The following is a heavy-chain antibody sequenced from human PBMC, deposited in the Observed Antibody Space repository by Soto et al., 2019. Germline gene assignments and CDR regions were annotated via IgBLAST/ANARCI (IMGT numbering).Heavy chain of an antibody. CDR3: AKDLGGRMVRGFAACGMDV. D-gene: IGHD3-10*01. J-gene: IGHJ6*02. CDR1: GFTFSSYG. Sequence: QVQLVESGGGVVQPGRSLRLSCAASGFTFSSYGMHWVRQAPGKGLEWVAVISYDGSNKYYADSVKGRFTISRDNSKNTLYLQMNSLRAEDTAVYYCAKDLGGRMVRGFAACGMDVWGQGTTVTVSS. CDR2: ISYDGSNK. V-gene: IGHV3-30*18.